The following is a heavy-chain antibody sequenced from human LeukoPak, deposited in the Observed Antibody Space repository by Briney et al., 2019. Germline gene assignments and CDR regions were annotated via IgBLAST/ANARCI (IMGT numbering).Heavy chain of an antibody. J-gene: IGHJ4*02. V-gene: IGHV3-7*01. CDR1: GFTFSTYW. Sequence: GGSLRLSCAASGFTFSTYWMSWVRQAPGKGLEWVANIKQDGSDKYYVDSVKGRFTISRDNAKNSLFLQMNSLRAEDTAVYYCAGVRCSSNSCFPDYWGQGTLVTVSS. CDR3: AGVRCSSNSCFPDY. D-gene: IGHD2-2*01. CDR2: IKQDGSDK.